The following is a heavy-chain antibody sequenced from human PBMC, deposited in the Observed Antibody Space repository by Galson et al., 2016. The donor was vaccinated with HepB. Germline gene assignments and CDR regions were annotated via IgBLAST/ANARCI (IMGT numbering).Heavy chain of an antibody. D-gene: IGHD6-19*01. Sequence: SLRLSCAASGFTFSDFGMHWVRQGTGIGLEWVSGIGVAGDTYYPGSVKGRFTISRENAKNTLILQMDSLRAGDTAVYYCAKAKDRGYDSGCLDNWGQGTLVIVSS. J-gene: IGHJ4*02. CDR2: IGVAGDT. CDR1: GFTFSDFG. CDR3: AKAKDRGYDSGCLDN. V-gene: IGHV3-13*01.